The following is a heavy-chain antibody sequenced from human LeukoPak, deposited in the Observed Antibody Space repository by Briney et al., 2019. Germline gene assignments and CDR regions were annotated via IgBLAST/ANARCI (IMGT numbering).Heavy chain of an antibody. CDR1: GFTFSSYA. V-gene: IGHV3-30*01. CDR3: ARDGPLFVAPLWGFDY. CDR2: ISYDGSNK. D-gene: IGHD3-16*01. Sequence: PGRSLRLACAASGFTFSSYAMHWVRQAPGKGLEWVAVISYDGSNKYYADSVKGRFTISRDNSKNTLYLQMNSLRAEDTAVYYCARDGPLFVAPLWGFDYWGQGTLVTVSS. J-gene: IGHJ4*02.